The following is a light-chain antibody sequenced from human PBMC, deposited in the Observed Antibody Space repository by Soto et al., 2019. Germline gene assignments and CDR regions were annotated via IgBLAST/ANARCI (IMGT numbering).Light chain of an antibody. CDR1: QSVYNN. CDR2: GAS. V-gene: IGKV3-15*01. CDR3: QQYNNWPPVT. Sequence: EIVLTQSPGTPSLSPGERATLSCRASQSVYNNLAWYQQKPGQAPRLLIYGASTRATGIPARFSGSGSGTEFTLTISSLQSEDFAVYYCQQYNNWPPVTFGPGTKVDIK. J-gene: IGKJ3*01.